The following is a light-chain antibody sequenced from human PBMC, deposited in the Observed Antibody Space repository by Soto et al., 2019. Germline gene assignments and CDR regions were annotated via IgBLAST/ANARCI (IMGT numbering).Light chain of an antibody. Sequence: QSALTQPASVSGSPGQSITISCTAISSDITTYNYVSWYQHHPGKAPKLIIYEVINRPSGVSNRFSGSKSGNTASLTISGLLAEDEADYYCSSYPSTRWVFGGGTKLTVL. CDR3: SSYPSTRWV. CDR2: EVI. J-gene: IGLJ3*02. CDR1: SSDITTYNY. V-gene: IGLV2-14*01.